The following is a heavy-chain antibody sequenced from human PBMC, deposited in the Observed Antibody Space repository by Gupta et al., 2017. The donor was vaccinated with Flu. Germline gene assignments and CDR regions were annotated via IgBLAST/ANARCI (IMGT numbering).Heavy chain of an antibody. CDR3: AKISTKQWLGPHFDY. V-gene: IGHV3-23*01. Sequence: EVQLLESGGGLVQPGGSLRLSCAASGFTFSSYAMSWVRQAPGKGLEWVSAISGSGGSTYYADSVKGRFTISRDNSKNTLYLQMNSLRAEDTAVYYCAKISTKQWLGPHFDYWVQGTLVTVSS. CDR2: ISGSGGST. CDR1: GFTFSSYA. D-gene: IGHD6-19*01. J-gene: IGHJ4*02.